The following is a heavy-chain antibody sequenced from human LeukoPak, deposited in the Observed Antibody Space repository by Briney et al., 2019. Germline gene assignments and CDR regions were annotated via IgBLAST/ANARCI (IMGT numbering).Heavy chain of an antibody. V-gene: IGHV3-33*06. D-gene: IGHD6-13*01. Sequence: PGGSLRLSCAASGFIFSTYGMHWVRQAPGKGLEWVAVIWYDGSNKYYADSVKGRFTISRDNSKNTLYLQMNSLRAEDTAVYYCAKEGRRYSSSWGRIDYWGQGTLVTVSS. CDR3: AKEGRRYSSSWGRIDY. CDR1: GFIFSTYG. CDR2: IWYDGSNK. J-gene: IGHJ4*02.